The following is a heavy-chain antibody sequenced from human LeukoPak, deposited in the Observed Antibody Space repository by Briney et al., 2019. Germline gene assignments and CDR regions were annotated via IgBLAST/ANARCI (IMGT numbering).Heavy chain of an antibody. J-gene: IGHJ4*02. V-gene: IGHV1-18*01. CDR2: ISAYNGNT. Sequence: ASVKVSCKASGYAFTSYGISWVRQAPGQGLEWMGWISAYNGNTNYAQKLQGRVTMTTDTSTSTAYMELRSLRSDDTAVYYCARDPGYSSGWSREGFDYWGQGILVTVSS. CDR1: GYAFTSYG. CDR3: ARDPGYSSGWSREGFDY. D-gene: IGHD6-19*01.